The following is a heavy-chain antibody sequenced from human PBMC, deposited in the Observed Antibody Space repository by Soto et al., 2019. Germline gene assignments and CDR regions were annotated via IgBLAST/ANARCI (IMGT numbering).Heavy chain of an antibody. CDR3: ARGGNYDSSGYYYDKIDY. CDR1: GGTFSSYA. V-gene: IGHV1-69*13. Sequence: GASVKVSCKDSGGTFSSYAISWVRQAPGQGLEWMGGIIPIFGTANYAQKFQGRVTITADESTSTAYMELSSLRSEDTAVYYCARGGNYDSSGYYYDKIDYWGQGTLVTVSS. CDR2: IIPIFGTA. D-gene: IGHD3-22*01. J-gene: IGHJ4*02.